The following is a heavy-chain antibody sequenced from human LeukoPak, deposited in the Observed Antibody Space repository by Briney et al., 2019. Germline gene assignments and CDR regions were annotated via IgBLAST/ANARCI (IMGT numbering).Heavy chain of an antibody. Sequence: SETLSLTCTVSGGSISSGGYYWTWIRQPPGKGLEWIGYIYQTGTTAYNPFLKSRVTISADRSKDQFSLNLNSVTAADTAVYYCARDTSNYGDDAFDIWGLGTMVTVSS. J-gene: IGHJ3*02. V-gene: IGHV4-30-2*01. CDR1: GGSISSGGYY. CDR2: IYQTGTT. D-gene: IGHD3-10*01. CDR3: ARDTSNYGDDAFDI.